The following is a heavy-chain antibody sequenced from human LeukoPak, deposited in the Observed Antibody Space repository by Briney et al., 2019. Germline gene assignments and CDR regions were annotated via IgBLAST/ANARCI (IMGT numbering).Heavy chain of an antibody. Sequence: GGSLRLSCAASGFTFNTYNMNWVRQAPGKGLEWISYISGTSTTIYYADSVKGQFTVSRDNAENSVYLQMNSLRAEDTALYYCARGVPVTSTTGTNWFDLWGQGTLVTVSS. CDR1: GFTFNTYN. CDR3: ARGVPVTSTTGTNWFDL. J-gene: IGHJ5*02. D-gene: IGHD4-17*01. V-gene: IGHV3-48*01. CDR2: ISGTSTTI.